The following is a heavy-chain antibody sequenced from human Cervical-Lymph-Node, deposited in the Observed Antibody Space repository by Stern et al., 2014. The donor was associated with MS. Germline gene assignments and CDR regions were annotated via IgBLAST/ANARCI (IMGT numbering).Heavy chain of an antibody. Sequence: DQLVESGAEVKKPGASVKVSCKVSGYTLTELSMQWVRQAPGKGLEWMGGFDPEDGETIYAQKFQGRVTMTEDTSTDTAYMELSSLRSEDTAVYYCAGMVRDDWYFDLWGRGTLVTVSS. CDR3: AGMVRDDWYFDL. CDR2: FDPEDGET. J-gene: IGHJ2*01. V-gene: IGHV1-24*01. CDR1: GYTLTELS. D-gene: IGHD3-10*01.